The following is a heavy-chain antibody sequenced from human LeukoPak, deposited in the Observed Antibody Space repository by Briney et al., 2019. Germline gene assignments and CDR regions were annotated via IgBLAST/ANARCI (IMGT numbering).Heavy chain of an antibody. D-gene: IGHD2-2*01. CDR2: ISAYNGNT. Sequence: ASVKVSCKASGYTFTSYGISWVRQAPGQGLEWMGWISAYNGNTNYAQKLQGRVTMTTDTSTSTAYMELRSLRSDDTAVYYCARGCSSTSCPLPFDYWGQGTLVIVSS. J-gene: IGHJ4*02. CDR3: ARGCSSTSCPLPFDY. CDR1: GYTFTSYG. V-gene: IGHV1-18*01.